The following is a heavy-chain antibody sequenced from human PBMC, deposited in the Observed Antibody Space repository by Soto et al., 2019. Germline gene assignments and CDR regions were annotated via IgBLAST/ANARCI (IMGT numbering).Heavy chain of an antibody. CDR3: AKGPPSGVGASGWFDP. CDR1: GFTFSSYA. V-gene: IGHV3-23*01. Sequence: LRLSCAASGFTFSSYAMSWVRQAPGKGLEWVSAISGSGGSTYYADSVKGRFTISRDNSKNTLYLQMNSLRAEDTAVYYCAKGPPSGVGASGWFDPWGQGTLVTVSS. J-gene: IGHJ5*02. D-gene: IGHD3-3*01. CDR2: ISGSGGST.